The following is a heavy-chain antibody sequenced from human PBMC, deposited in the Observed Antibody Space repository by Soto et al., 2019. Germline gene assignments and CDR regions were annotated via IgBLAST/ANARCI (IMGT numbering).Heavy chain of an antibody. D-gene: IGHD5-12*01. CDR1: GFTFSSYA. CDR3: AKDREWLRWDY. Sequence: GGSLRLSCAASGFTFSSYAMSWVRQAPGKGLEWVSGISGGGGGTYYADSVKGRFTISRDNSKNTLYLQMNSLRADDKAVYYCAKDREWLRWDYWGQGTLVTSPQ. CDR2: ISGGGGGT. V-gene: IGHV3-23*01. J-gene: IGHJ4*02.